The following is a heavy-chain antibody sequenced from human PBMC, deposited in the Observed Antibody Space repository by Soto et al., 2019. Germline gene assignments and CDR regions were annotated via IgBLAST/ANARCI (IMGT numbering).Heavy chain of an antibody. D-gene: IGHD2-8*01. CDR2: ISARGTT. J-gene: IGHJ2*01. CDR3: ARGMGRYFEL. V-gene: IGHV4-4*07. CDR1: GDSISNFY. Sequence: QVQLQESRPGLVKPSETLSLICTGPGDSISNFYWNWIRPPIGKGLESLGRISARGTTNYNPSLLSRVAMSLDTSKNQFSLRLTSLSAADTAVYFCARGMGRYFELWGRGTLVTVFS.